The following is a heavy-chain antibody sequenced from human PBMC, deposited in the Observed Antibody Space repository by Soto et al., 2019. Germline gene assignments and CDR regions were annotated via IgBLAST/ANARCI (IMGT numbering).Heavy chain of an antibody. CDR2: TYYRSKWYN. V-gene: IGHV6-1*01. CDR1: GDSVPSNSAA. CDR3: AGGSALDV. Sequence: PSQTPSLTCAISGDSVPSNSAAWNWIRQPPSRGLEWLGRTYYRSKWYNDYAVSAKSRITINPDTSKNQFSLQLNSVTPEDTAVYYCAGGSALDVWGQGTTVTVSS. J-gene: IGHJ6*02.